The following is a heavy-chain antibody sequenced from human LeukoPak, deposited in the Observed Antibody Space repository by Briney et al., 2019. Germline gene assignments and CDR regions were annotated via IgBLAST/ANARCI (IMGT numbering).Heavy chain of an antibody. CDR3: ARSLRGSGWYIDY. J-gene: IGHJ4*02. Sequence: PGESLKISCKGSGYNFTNYWIGWVRQIPGTGLEWMGIIYPGDSDTIYNPSFQGQVTISADKSITTAYVQWSSLKASDTAIYYCARSLRGSGWYIDYWGQGTLVTVSS. CDR1: GYNFTNYW. V-gene: IGHV5-51*01. CDR2: IYPGDSDT. D-gene: IGHD6-25*01.